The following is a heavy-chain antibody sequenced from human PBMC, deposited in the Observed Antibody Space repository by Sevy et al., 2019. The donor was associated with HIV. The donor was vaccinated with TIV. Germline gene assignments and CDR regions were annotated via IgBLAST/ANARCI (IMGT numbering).Heavy chain of an antibody. V-gene: IGHV1-24*01. CDR3: ATMVRGVMSGYYYYYGMDV. D-gene: IGHD3-10*01. CDR2: FDPEDGET. Sequence: ASVKVSCKVSGYTLTELSMHWVRQAPGKGLEWMGGFDPEDGETIYAQKFQGRVTMTEDTSTDTAYMGLSSLRSEDTAVYYCATMVRGVMSGYYYYYGMDVWGQGTTVTVSS. J-gene: IGHJ6*02. CDR1: GYTLTELS.